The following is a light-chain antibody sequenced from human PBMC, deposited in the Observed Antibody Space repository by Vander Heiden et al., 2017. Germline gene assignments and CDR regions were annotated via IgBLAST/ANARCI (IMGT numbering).Light chain of an antibody. CDR3: QQHYSSPLT. CDR1: QAISSS. CDR2: AAA. V-gene: IGKV1-9*01. Sequence: IQLTQSPSSLPASVGDRVILTCRACQAISSSFAWYQQKHGKAHKALIYAAATLQSGVPSRFSGSGSGTEFTLTISSLQPEDFATYYCQQHYSSPLTFGGGTKVEMK. J-gene: IGKJ4*01.